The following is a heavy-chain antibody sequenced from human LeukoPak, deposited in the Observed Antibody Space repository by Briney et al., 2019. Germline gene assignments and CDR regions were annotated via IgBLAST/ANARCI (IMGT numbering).Heavy chain of an antibody. CDR1: GFTFSSYG. CDR3: ARSTTTSLFDY. J-gene: IGHJ4*02. CDR2: IWYDGSNK. Sequence: PGRSLRLSCAASGFTFSSYGMHWVRQAPGKGLEWVAVIWYDGSNKYYADSVKGRFTISRDNSKNTLYLQMNSLRAEDTAVYYCARSTTTSLFDYWGQGTLVAVSS. D-gene: IGHD1-1*01. V-gene: IGHV3-33*01.